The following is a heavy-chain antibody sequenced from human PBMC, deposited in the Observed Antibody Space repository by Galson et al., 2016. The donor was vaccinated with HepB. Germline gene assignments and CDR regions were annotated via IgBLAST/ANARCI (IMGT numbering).Heavy chain of an antibody. V-gene: IGHV5-10-1*01. D-gene: IGHD3-10*01. CDR3: ARHPEYSYASGNYYPWYMDV. J-gene: IGHJ6*03. CDR2: IDPSDTYT. Sequence: QSGAEVKKPGESLRISCKGSGYSFTTHWISWVRQMPGKGLEWMGRIDPSDTYTKYSPSFEGQVTISVDKSISTAYLQWGSLKASDTAMYYCARHPEYSYASGNYYPWYMDVWGKRTTVAVSS. CDR1: GYSFTTHW.